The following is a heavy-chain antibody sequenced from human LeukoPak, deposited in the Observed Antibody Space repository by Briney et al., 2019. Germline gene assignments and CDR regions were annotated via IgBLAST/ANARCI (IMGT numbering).Heavy chain of an antibody. D-gene: IGHD6-13*01. CDR3: ARDLESYSSSWYGEDYYMDV. V-gene: IGHV3-66*01. Sequence: GGSLRLSCAASGLTVSSNSMSWVRQAPGKGLEWVSFIYSCGSTYYADSVKGRFTISRDNSKNTLYLQMNSLRAEDTAVYYCARDLESYSSSWYGEDYYMDVWGKGTTVTISS. CDR2: IYSCGST. J-gene: IGHJ6*03. CDR1: GLTVSSNS.